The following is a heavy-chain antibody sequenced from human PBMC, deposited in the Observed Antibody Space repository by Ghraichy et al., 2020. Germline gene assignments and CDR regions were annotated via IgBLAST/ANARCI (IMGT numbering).Heavy chain of an antibody. J-gene: IGHJ6*03. CDR3: ARDMGSYSYYYYYMDV. V-gene: IGHV4-59*01. CDR1: GGSISSYY. CDR2: IYYSGST. D-gene: IGHD3-10*01. Sequence: SQTLSLTCTVSGGSISSYYWSWIRQPPGKGLEWIGYIYYSGSTNYNPSLKSRVTISVDTSKNQFSLKLSSVTAADTAVYYCARDMGSYSYYYYYMDVWGKGTTVTVSS.